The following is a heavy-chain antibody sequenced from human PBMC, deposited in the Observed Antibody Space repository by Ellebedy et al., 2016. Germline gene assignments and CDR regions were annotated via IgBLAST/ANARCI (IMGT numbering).Heavy chain of an antibody. CDR2: IKQDGSEK. V-gene: IGHV3-7*03. Sequence: GGSLRLXXAATGFTFSRYRMSWVRQAPGKGLEWVANIKQDGSEKYYADSVKGRFTISRDNAKNSLYLQMNSLRAEDTALYFCAKDRTMLRGLIPVAFDLWGQGTMVTVSS. D-gene: IGHD3-10*01. CDR1: GFTFSRYR. CDR3: AKDRTMLRGLIPVAFDL. J-gene: IGHJ3*01.